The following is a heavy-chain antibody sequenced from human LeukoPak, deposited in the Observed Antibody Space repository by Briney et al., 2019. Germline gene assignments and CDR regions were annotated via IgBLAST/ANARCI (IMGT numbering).Heavy chain of an antibody. Sequence: GGSLRLSCAASGFTVSSNYMSWVRQAPGKGLEWVSVIYSDGDTYYADSVKGRFTISRDNSKNTLYLQMNSLRAEDTAVYYCAKAKEGLLWFGELFNYYYGMDVWGQGTTVTVSS. CDR1: GFTVSSNY. CDR2: IYSDGDT. J-gene: IGHJ6*02. V-gene: IGHV3-53*01. CDR3: AKAKEGLLWFGELFNYYYGMDV. D-gene: IGHD3-10*01.